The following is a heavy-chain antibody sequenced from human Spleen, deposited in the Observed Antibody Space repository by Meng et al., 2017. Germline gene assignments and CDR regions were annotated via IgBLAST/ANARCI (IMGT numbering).Heavy chain of an antibody. CDR1: GYTFPDYW. V-gene: IGHV1-18*04. D-gene: IGHD6-13*01. Sequence: ASVNVSCKASGYTFPDYWLHWVRQAPGQGLEWMGWISAYNGNTNYAQKLQGRVTMTTDTSTSTAYMELRSLRSDDTAMYYCARDQSSWYYYYYGMDVWGPGTSVTVSS. J-gene: IGHJ6*02. CDR3: ARDQSSWYYYYYGMDV. CDR2: ISAYNGNT.